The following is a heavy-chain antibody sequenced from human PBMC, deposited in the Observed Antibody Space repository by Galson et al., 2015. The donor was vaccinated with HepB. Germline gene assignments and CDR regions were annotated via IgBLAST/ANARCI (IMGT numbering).Heavy chain of an antibody. Sequence: SLRLSCAASGFTFSSSGMHWVRQAPGKGLEWVAVIWYDGSNKNYADSVKGRFTISRDNSKNTLYLQMNSLRDEDTAVYYCARSLPRVAADAFDIWGQGTMVTVSS. D-gene: IGHD6-13*01. V-gene: IGHV3-33*01. J-gene: IGHJ3*02. CDR3: ARSLPRVAADAFDI. CDR2: IWYDGSNK. CDR1: GFTFSSSG.